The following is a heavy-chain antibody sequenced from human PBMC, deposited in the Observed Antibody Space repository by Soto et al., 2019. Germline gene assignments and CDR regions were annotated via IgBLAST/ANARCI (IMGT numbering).Heavy chain of an antibody. D-gene: IGHD2-21*02. Sequence: QVHLVESGGGVVQPGRSLRLSCGTSGFTFSDYGMHWVRQAPGKGLEWMAVISSDGIKKYYADSVKGRFTISRDISKNTLYLQMNSLRVEDTATYYCAKTTGLVVTAIPSVFDYWGRGTLVTVSS. CDR1: GFTFSDYG. V-gene: IGHV3-30*18. CDR2: ISSDGIKK. J-gene: IGHJ4*02. CDR3: AKTTGLVVTAIPSVFDY.